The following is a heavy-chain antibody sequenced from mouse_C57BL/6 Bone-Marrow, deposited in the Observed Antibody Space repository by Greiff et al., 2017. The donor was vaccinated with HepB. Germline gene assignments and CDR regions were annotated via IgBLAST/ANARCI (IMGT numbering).Heavy chain of an antibody. CDR2: INPYNGGT. D-gene: IGHD2-9*01. Sequence: VQLQQSGPVLVKPGASVKMSCKASGYTFTDYYMNWVKQSHGKSLEWIGVINPYNGGTSYNQKFKGKATLTVDKSSSTAYMELNSLTSEDSAVYYCADLLRFYAMDYWGQGTSVTVSS. CDR3: ADLLRFYAMDY. V-gene: IGHV1-19*01. J-gene: IGHJ4*01. CDR1: GYTFTDYY.